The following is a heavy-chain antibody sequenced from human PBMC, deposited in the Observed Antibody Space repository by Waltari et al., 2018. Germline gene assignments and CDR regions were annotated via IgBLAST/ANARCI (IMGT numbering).Heavy chain of an antibody. CDR2: VKDDGSEQ. D-gene: IGHD2-2*01. CDR3: ARDRATRTGYVDY. CDR1: GFPFAVYW. Sequence: EVQLVESGGGLVQPGGSLRLSGAASGFPFAVYWMSWVRQAPGKGLEWVANVKDDGSEQNYVDSVKGRFTITRDNTKTILYMEMNNLRVEDTAVYYCARDRATRTGYVDYWGQGALVTVSS. J-gene: IGHJ4*02. V-gene: IGHV3-7*01.